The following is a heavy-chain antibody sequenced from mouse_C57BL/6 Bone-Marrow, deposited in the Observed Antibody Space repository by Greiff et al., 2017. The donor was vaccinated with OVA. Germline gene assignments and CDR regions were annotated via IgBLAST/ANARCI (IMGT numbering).Heavy chain of an antibody. CDR3: AIRASGVYYAMDY. Sequence: QVQLKQPGAELVKPGASVKVSCKASGYTFTSYWMHWVKQRPGQGLEWIGRIHPSDSDTNYNQKFKGKATLTVDKSSSTAYMQLSSLTSEDSAVYYCAIRASGVYYAMDYWGQGTSVTVSS. CDR2: IHPSDSDT. V-gene: IGHV1-74*01. J-gene: IGHJ4*01. CDR1: GYTFTSYW. D-gene: IGHD6-1*01.